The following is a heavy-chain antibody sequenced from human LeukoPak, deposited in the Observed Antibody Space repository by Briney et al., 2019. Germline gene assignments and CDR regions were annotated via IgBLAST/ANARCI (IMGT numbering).Heavy chain of an antibody. CDR3: ARSPEYYYYYMDV. CDR2: IWYDGSNK. V-gene: IGHV3-33*01. J-gene: IGHJ6*03. CDR1: GFTFSSYG. Sequence: GGSLRLSCAASGFTFSSYGMHWVRQAPGKGLEWVAVIWYDGSNKYYADSVKDRFTISRDNSKNTLYLQMNSLRAEDTAVYYCARSPEYYYYYMDVWGKGTTVTVS.